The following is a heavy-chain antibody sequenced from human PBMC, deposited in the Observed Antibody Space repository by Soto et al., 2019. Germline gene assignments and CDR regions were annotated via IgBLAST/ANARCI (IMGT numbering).Heavy chain of an antibody. J-gene: IGHJ4*02. D-gene: IGHD3-10*01. CDR1: GFTFDDYA. CDR2: ISWNSGSI. CDR3: AKDGDFDGSGRCD. V-gene: IGHV3-9*01. Sequence: PGGSLRLSCAASGFTFDDYAMHWVRQAPGKGLEWVSGISWNSGSIGYADSVKGRFTISRDNAKNSLYLQMNSLRAEDTALYYCAKDGDFDGSGRCDWGQGTLVTVSS.